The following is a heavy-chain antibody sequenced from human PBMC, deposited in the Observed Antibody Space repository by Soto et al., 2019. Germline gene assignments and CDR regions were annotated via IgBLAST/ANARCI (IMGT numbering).Heavy chain of an antibody. D-gene: IGHD5-12*01. CDR3: STDHNFYDY. V-gene: IGHV3-15*01. Sequence: PGRCLRLSWAASGFTFSNAWMGWVRQAPGKGLEWVGRIKSKAEGGTTDYAAPVKGRFPLSRDDSTNTLYLQMNSLKTEDPAVYCCSTDHNFYDYWGQGPLVTVSS. CDR2: IKSKAEGGTT. J-gene: IGHJ4*02. CDR1: GFTFSNAW.